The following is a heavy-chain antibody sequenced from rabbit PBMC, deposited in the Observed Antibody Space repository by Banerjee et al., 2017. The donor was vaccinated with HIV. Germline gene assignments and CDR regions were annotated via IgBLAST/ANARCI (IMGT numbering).Heavy chain of an antibody. Sequence: QEQLEESGGDLVKPEGSLTLTCTASGFSFSNKYVMCWVRQAPGKGLEWIACINTSSGNPVYATWAKGRFTISRTSSTTVALQMTSLTAADTATYFCARDRGGAAGDGYATGWLELRGQGTLFTVS. CDR3: ARDRGGAAGDGYATGWLEL. CDR1: GFSFSNKYV. D-gene: IGHD6-1*01. V-gene: IGHV1S45*01. J-gene: IGHJ5*01. CDR2: INTSSGNP.